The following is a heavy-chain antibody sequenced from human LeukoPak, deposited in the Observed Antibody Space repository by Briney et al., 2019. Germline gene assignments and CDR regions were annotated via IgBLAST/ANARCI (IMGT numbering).Heavy chain of an antibody. V-gene: IGHV4-39*07. CDR3: ASSDNSGYALHY. J-gene: IGHJ4*02. CDR2: IFYSGST. D-gene: IGHD5-12*01. Sequence: SETLSLTCTVSSGSISTSNYYWGWVRQPPGKALEWIGNIFYSGSTYYSPSLKSRVTISLDTSRNQFSLKLSSLTAADTAVYYCASSDNSGYALHYWGQGTLVTVSS. CDR1: SGSISTSNYY.